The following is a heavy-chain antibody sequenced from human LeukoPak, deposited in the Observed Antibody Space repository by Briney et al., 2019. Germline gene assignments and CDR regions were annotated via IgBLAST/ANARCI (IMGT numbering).Heavy chain of an antibody. V-gene: IGHV4-34*01. CDR2: ISDGGST. Sequence: PSETLSLTCAVSGGSFSGYYWSWIRQPPGKGLEWIGEISDGGSTNYNPSLKSRVTISVDTSKNHFSLTLSSVTAADTAVYYCARDPGTAAVGGVDVWGQGTTVTVSS. CDR3: ARDPGTAAVGGVDV. CDR1: GGSFSGYY. D-gene: IGHD6-13*01. J-gene: IGHJ6*02.